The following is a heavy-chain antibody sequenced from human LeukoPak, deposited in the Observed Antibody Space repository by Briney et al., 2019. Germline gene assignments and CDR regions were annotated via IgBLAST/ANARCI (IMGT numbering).Heavy chain of an antibody. V-gene: IGHV1-69*13. CDR3: ARGSALLYYMDV. Sequence: ASVKVSCKASGGTFSSYAISWVRQAPGQGLEWMGGIIPIFGTANYAQKFQGRVTITADESTSTAYMELSSLRSEDTAVYYCARGSALLYYMDVWGKGTTVTISS. CDR1: GGTFSSYA. J-gene: IGHJ6*03. D-gene: IGHD6-6*01. CDR2: IIPIFGTA.